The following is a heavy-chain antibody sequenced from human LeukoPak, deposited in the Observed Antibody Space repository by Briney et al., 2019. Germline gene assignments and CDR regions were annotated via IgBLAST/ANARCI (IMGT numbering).Heavy chain of an antibody. J-gene: IGHJ4*02. V-gene: IGHV1-2*02. CDR1: GYTFTDYY. Sequence: ASVKVSCKASGYTFTDYYIHWVRQAPGQGLEWMGWINPNSGVTNYAQKFQGRVTMTRDTSISTAYMKLSRLRSDDTAVYYCASIGYCSGGSCYQYYFDYWGQGTLVTVSS. D-gene: IGHD2-15*01. CDR3: ASIGYCSGGSCYQYYFDY. CDR2: INPNSGVT.